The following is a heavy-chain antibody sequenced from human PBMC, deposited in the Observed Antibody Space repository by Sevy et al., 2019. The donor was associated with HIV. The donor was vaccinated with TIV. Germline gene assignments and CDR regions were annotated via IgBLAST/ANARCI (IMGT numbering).Heavy chain of an antibody. CDR2: IIPIFGTA. Sequence: ASVKVSCKASGGTFSSYAISWVRQAPGQGLEWMGGIIPIFGTANYAQKFQGRVTITADESTSTAYMELSSLRSEDTAVYYCAGGVRNCSSTSCYAVTHYYYYMDVWGKGTTVTVSS. CDR1: GGTFSSYA. D-gene: IGHD2-2*01. CDR3: AGGVRNCSSTSCYAVTHYYYYMDV. J-gene: IGHJ6*03. V-gene: IGHV1-69*13.